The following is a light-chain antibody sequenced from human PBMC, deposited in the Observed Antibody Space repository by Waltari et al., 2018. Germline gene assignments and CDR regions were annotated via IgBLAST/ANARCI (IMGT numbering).Light chain of an antibody. CDR2: HAS. J-gene: IGKJ1*01. V-gene: IGKV3-20*01. Sequence: EIVLTQSPGTLSLSPGERATLSCRASQNVGTYLAWYQQKPGQAPRLLIYHASSRATGIPARFSGSGSGTDFSLTISRLEPEDFAVYYCQNHERLPAMFGQGTNVEIK. CDR1: QNVGTY. CDR3: QNHERLPAM.